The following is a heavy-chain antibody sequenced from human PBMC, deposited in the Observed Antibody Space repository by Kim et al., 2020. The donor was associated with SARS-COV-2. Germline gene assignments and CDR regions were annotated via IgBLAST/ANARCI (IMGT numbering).Heavy chain of an antibody. V-gene: IGHV4-39*01. Sequence: SETMSLTCTVSGGSISSSSYYWGWIRQPPGKGLEWIGSIYYSGSTYYNPSLKSRVTISVDTSKNQFSLKLSSVTAADTAVYYCARPYSGYDQAGMAFDYWGQGTLVHGSS. J-gene: IGHJ4*02. CDR2: IYYSGST. CDR1: GGSISSSSYY. D-gene: IGHD5-12*01. CDR3: ARPYSGYDQAGMAFDY.